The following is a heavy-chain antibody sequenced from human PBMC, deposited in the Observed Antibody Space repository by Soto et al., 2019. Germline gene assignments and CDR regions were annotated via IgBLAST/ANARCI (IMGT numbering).Heavy chain of an antibody. D-gene: IGHD3-3*01. CDR2: INAGNGNT. CDR1: GYTFSTYA. CDR3: ARGATGSGYSNWFDP. Sequence: QVQLVQSGTEVKKPGASVKVSCKASGYTFSTYAMHWVRQAPGQRLEWMGWINAGNGNTKYSQKFKGRVTVTRDTPASTAYMELSSLTSEDTAVYYCARGATGSGYSNWFDPWGQGTLVTVSS. V-gene: IGHV1-3*01. J-gene: IGHJ5*02.